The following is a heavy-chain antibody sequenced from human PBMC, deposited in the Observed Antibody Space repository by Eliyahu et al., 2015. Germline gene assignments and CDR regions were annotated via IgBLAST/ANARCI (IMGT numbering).Heavy chain of an antibody. J-gene: IGHJ4*02. D-gene: IGHD2-15*01. V-gene: IGHV4-4*02. Sequence: QVQLQESGPGLVKPSGTXSLTCAVSGGXXXXSXWWSWVRQPPGKGLEWIGEIYHSGSTNYXPSLKSRVTISVDKSKNQFSLKLSSVTAADTAVYYCASGPKQAAGFDYWGQGTLVTVSS. CDR3: ASGPKQAAGFDY. CDR2: IYHSGST. CDR1: GGXXXXSXW.